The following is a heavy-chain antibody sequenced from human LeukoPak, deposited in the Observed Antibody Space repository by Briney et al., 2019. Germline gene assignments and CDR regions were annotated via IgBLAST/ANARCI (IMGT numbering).Heavy chain of an antibody. Sequence: GGSLRLSCAASGFTFSSYGMHWVCQAPGKGLKWVAFVRDDGSDKYYADSVKGRFTISRDNSKNTLYLQMNSLRTEDTAVYYCAKDNLSTDYWGQGTLVTVSS. CDR1: GFTFSSYG. J-gene: IGHJ4*02. D-gene: IGHD3-16*02. CDR2: VRDDGSDK. CDR3: AKDNLSTDY. V-gene: IGHV3-30*02.